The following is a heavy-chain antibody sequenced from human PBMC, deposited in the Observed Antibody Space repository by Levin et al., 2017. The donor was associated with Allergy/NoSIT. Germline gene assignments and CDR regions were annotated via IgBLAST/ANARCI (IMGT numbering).Heavy chain of an antibody. Sequence: AGGSLRLSCAASGFTFDDYGMSWVRQAPGKGLEWVSGINWNGGSTGYADSVKGRFTISRDNAKNSLYLQMNSLRAEDTALYYCANHFRGRWAAGINYWGQGTLVTVSS. J-gene: IGHJ4*02. D-gene: IGHD6-13*01. CDR1: GFTFDDYG. CDR2: INWNGGST. V-gene: IGHV3-20*04. CDR3: ANHFRGRWAAGINY.